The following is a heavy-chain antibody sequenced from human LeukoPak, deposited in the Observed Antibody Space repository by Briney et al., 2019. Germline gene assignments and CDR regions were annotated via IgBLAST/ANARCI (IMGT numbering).Heavy chain of an antibody. CDR3: AKSYGDYLGYFDS. J-gene: IGHJ4*02. CDR2: ISSSSSYI. D-gene: IGHD4-17*01. CDR1: GFTFSISS. Sequence: PGGSLRLSCAASGFTFSISSINWVRQAPGKGLEWVSSISSSSSYIYYADAVKGRFTISRDKSKNTLFLQMNSLRAEDTAVYYCAKSYGDYLGYFDSWGQGTLVTVSS. V-gene: IGHV3-21*04.